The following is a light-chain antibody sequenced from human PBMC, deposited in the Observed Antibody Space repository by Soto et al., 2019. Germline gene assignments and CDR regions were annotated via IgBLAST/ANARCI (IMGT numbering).Light chain of an antibody. J-gene: IGKJ2*01. CDR2: DVS. CDR1: QSVTTY. Sequence: ETVLTQSPATLSFSPGERATLSCRASQSVTTYLAWYQQKPCQTPRLLIYDVSNRATGIPARFSGSGSGTDFTLTISSLEPEDFAVYYCQQRSNWPPGYSFGQGTKLEI. CDR3: QQRSNWPPGYS. V-gene: IGKV3-11*01.